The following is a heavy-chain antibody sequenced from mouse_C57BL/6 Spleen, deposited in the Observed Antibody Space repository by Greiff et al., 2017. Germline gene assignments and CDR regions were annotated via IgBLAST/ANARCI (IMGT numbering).Heavy chain of an antibody. D-gene: IGHD2-4*01. CDR3: ARELRPHWYFDV. CDR2: ISAGGSYT. Sequence: DVQLVESGGGLVKPGGSLKLSCAASGFTFSSYAMSWVRQTPEKRLEWVATISAGGSYTYYPDNVKGRFTISRDNAKNNLYLQMSHLKSEDTAMYYCARELRPHWYFDVWGTGTTVTVSS. V-gene: IGHV5-4*01. J-gene: IGHJ1*03. CDR1: GFTFSSYA.